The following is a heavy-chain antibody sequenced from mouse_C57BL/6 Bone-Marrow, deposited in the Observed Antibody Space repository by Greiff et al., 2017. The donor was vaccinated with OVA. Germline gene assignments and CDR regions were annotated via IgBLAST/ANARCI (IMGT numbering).Heavy chain of an antibody. Sequence: EVQLVESGGGLVQPGGSLSLSCAASGFTFTDYYMSWVRQPPGQALEWLGFIRHKANGYTTEYSASVKGRFTISRDNSQSILYLQMNALRAEDSATYYCARYTGSFYAMDYWGQGTSVTVSS. CDR2: IRHKANGYTT. CDR1: GFTFTDYY. V-gene: IGHV7-3*01. CDR3: ARYTGSFYAMDY. J-gene: IGHJ4*01.